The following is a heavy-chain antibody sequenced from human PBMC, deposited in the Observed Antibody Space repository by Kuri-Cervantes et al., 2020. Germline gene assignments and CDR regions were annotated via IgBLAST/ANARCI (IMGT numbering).Heavy chain of an antibody. CDR1: RFTFSTYS. V-gene: IGHV3-21*01. J-gene: IGHJ5*02. D-gene: IGHD4-17*01. CDR2: ISSSSSYI. Sequence: GESLKISCAASRFTFSTYSMNWVRQAPGKGLEWVSSISSSSSYIYYADLVKGRFTISRDNAKSSLYLQMNSLRAEDAAVYYCARPYDGDYISNWFDPWGQGTLVTVSS. CDR3: ARPYDGDYISNWFDP.